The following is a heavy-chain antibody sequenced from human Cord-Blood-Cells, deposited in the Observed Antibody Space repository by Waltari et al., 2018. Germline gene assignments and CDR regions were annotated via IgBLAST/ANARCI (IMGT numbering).Heavy chain of an antibody. Sequence: QLQLQESGPGLVKPSETLSLTCTVSGGSISSRSSYWGWIRQPPGKGLEWIGSIYYSGSTYYNPSLKSRVTISVDTSKNQFSLKLSSVTAADTAVYYCARATISGSYFDYWGQGTLVTVSS. J-gene: IGHJ4*02. CDR3: ARATISGSYFDY. D-gene: IGHD1-26*01. CDR1: GGSISSRSSY. CDR2: IYYSGST. V-gene: IGHV4-39*01.